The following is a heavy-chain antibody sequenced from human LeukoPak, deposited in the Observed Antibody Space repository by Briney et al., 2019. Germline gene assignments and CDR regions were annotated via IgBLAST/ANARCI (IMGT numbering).Heavy chain of an antibody. D-gene: IGHD2-21*02. CDR2: IYYSGST. CDR1: GGSISSSSYY. Sequence: PSETLSLTCTVSGGSISSSSYYWGWIRQPPGKGLEWIGNIYYSGSTYYNPSLKSRVTISVDTSKNQFSLKLSSVTAADTAVYYCVGGRAVVTAVGYFDLWGRGTLVTVSS. J-gene: IGHJ2*01. CDR3: VGGRAVVTAVGYFDL. V-gene: IGHV4-39*07.